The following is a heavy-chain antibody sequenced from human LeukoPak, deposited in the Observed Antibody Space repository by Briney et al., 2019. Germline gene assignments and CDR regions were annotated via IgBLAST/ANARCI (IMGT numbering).Heavy chain of an antibody. CDR3: ARVTGHSGYDLKY. Sequence: PGRSLRLSCAASGFLFSAYDFHWVRQAPGKGLEWVVFISYDGSSKNYAQSVKGRFTISRDNSKNTLYVQMNSLRHEDTAVYYCARVTGHSGYDLKYWGQGALVTVSS. CDR2: ISYDGSSK. J-gene: IGHJ4*02. CDR1: GFLFSAYD. D-gene: IGHD5-12*01. V-gene: IGHV3-30*01.